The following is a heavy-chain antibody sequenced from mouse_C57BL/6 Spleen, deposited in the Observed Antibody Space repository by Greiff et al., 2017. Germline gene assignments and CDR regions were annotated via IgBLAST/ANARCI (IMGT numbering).Heavy chain of an antibody. V-gene: IGHV1-82*01. CDR3: ARREVTTVVAPFDY. J-gene: IGHJ2*01. CDR2: IYPGDGGT. Sequence: VMLVESGPELVKPGASVKISCKASGYAFSSSWMNWVKQRPGKGLEWIGRIYPGDGGTNYNGKFKGKATLTADKSSSTAYMQLSSLTSEDSAVYFCARREVTTVVAPFDYWGQGTTLTVSS. D-gene: IGHD1-1*01. CDR1: GYAFSSSW.